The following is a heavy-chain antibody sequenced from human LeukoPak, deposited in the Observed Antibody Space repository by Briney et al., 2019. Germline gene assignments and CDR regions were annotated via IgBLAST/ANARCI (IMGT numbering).Heavy chain of an antibody. V-gene: IGHV3-23*01. Sequence: GGSLRLSCAASGFTFSSYAMSWVRQAPGKGLEWVSGISGSGGSTYYADSVKGRFTISRDNSKNTLYLQMNSLRAEDTAVYYCAKDGPSTSYKGYFDYWGQGTLVTVSS. CDR2: ISGSGGST. CDR1: GFTFSSYA. CDR3: AKDGPSTSYKGYFDY. J-gene: IGHJ4*02. D-gene: IGHD2-2*01.